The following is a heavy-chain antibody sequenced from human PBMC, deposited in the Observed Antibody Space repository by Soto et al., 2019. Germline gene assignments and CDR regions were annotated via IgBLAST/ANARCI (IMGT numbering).Heavy chain of an antibody. CDR2: IIPIFGTA. Sequence: SVKVSCKASGGTFSSYAIIWVRQAPGQGLEWMGGIIPIFGTANYAQKFQGRVTITADESTSTAYMELSSLRSEDTAVYYCARELAGEAEYSYGHDAFDIWGQGTMVTVSS. CDR3: ARELAGEAEYSYGHDAFDI. CDR1: GGTFSSYA. V-gene: IGHV1-69*13. D-gene: IGHD5-18*01. J-gene: IGHJ3*02.